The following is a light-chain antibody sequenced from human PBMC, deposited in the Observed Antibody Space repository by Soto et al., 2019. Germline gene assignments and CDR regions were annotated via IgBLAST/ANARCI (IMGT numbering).Light chain of an antibody. J-gene: IGLJ2*01. Sequence: QAVVTQPPSASGTPGQRVTFSCSGSSSNIGANTVNWYQQLPGTAPKLLIYGSDQRPSGVPDRFSGSKSGTSASLAISGLQSEDEADYYCAAWDDSLKGPVFGGGTQLTVL. CDR3: AAWDDSLKGPV. CDR2: GSD. V-gene: IGLV1-44*01. CDR1: SSNIGANT.